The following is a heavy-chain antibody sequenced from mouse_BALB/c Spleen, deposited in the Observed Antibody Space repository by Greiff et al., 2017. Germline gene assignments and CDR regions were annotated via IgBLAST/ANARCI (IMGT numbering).Heavy chain of an antibody. J-gene: IGHJ4*01. Sequence: EVKVEESGGGLVKPGGSLKLSCAASGFAFSSYDMSWVRQTPEKRLEWVAYISSGGGSTYYPDTVKGRFTISRDNAKNTLYLQMSSLKSEDTAMYYCARRSYGSRNAMDYWGQGTSVTDSA. V-gene: IGHV5-12-1*01. CDR3: ARRSYGSRNAMDY. CDR2: ISSGGGST. D-gene: IGHD1-1*01. CDR1: GFAFSSYD.